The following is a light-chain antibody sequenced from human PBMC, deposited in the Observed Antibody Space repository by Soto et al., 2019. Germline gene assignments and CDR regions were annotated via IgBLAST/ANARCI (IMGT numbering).Light chain of an antibody. CDR1: QSVLHSSSNKNY. Sequence: DIVMTQSPDSLAVSLGERATINCKSSQSVLHSSSNKNYLAWYQQKPGQPPKLLIYWASTRESGVPDRFSGXGSGTXXXLXXXXLQAXDVAXXSXXQYYSDPYTFGQGTKLEI. CDR2: WAS. J-gene: IGKJ2*01. V-gene: IGKV4-1*01. CDR3: XQYYSDPYT.